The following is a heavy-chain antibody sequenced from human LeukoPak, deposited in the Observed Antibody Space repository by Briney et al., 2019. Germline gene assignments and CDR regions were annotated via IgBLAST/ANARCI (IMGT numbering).Heavy chain of an antibody. D-gene: IGHD4-23*01. CDR1: GFTFTTYW. V-gene: IGHV3-7*01. CDR2: IKQDGSEK. CDR3: AKDSLLTVVSPVAAS. Sequence: PGGSLRLSCAASGFTFTTYWMSWVRLAPGKGLEWVANIKQDGSEKYYVDSVKGRFAISRDNAKNSLFLQMNALSVEDTAVYYCAKDSLLTVVSPVAASWGQGIQVTVSS. J-gene: IGHJ5*02.